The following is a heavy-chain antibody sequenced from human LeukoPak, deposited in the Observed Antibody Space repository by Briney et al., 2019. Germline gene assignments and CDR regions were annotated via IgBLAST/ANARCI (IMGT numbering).Heavy chain of an antibody. CDR1: GGSISSYY. D-gene: IGHD6-19*01. Sequence: SETLSLTCTVSGGSISSYYWSWIRQPPGKGLEWIGRIYTRGSTNYNPSLKSRVTISVDTSKNQFSLKLSSVTAADTAVYYYASGYSSGWYGYYYYCMDVWGKGTTVTVSS. CDR2: IYTRGST. V-gene: IGHV4-4*07. J-gene: IGHJ6*03. CDR3: ASGYSSGWYGYYYYCMDV.